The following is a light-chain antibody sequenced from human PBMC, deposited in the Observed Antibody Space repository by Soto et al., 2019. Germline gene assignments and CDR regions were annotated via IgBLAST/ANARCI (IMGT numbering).Light chain of an antibody. CDR2: DAS. CDR3: QQYNYRPPLT. Sequence: EIVMTQSPATLSVSPGEGATLSCKASQNVYNNLAWYQQRPGQPPRLLIYDASTRATGISARFSGSGYGTEFTLTISSLQSEDFAVYYCQQYNYRPPLTFGEGTKVEIK. J-gene: IGKJ4*01. V-gene: IGKV3-15*01. CDR1: QNVYNN.